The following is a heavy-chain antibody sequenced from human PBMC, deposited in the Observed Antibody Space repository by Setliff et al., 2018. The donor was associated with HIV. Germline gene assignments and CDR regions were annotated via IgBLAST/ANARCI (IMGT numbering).Heavy chain of an antibody. Sequence: SQTLSLTCAISGDSVSSNNAAWNWIRQSPLRGLEWLGRTYFRSKWYFDYAVSAKSRIIINPDTSKNQFSLHLNSVTPEDTAVYYCARGSYGSVLLWGQGTLVTVSS. V-gene: IGHV6-1*01. CDR1: GDSVSSNNAA. J-gene: IGHJ4*02. D-gene: IGHD6-19*01. CDR2: TYFRSKWYF. CDR3: ARGSYGSVLL.